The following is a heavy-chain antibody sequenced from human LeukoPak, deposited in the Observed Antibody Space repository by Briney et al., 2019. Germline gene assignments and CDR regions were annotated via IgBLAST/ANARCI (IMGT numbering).Heavy chain of an antibody. D-gene: IGHD6-19*01. CDR3: ARDSMAVDETPSEFDY. V-gene: IGHV3-30*04. J-gene: IGHJ4*02. Sequence: GGSLRLSCAASGFTFSSYAMHWVRQAPGKGLEWVAVISYDGSNKYYADSVKGRFTISRDNSKNTLYLQMNSPRAEDTAVYYCARDSMAVDETPSEFDYWGQGTLVTVSS. CDR1: GFTFSSYA. CDR2: ISYDGSNK.